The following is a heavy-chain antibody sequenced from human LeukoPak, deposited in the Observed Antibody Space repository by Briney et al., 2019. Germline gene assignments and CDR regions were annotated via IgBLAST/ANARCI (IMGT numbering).Heavy chain of an antibody. CDR2: SSSIGGRT. J-gene: IGHJ4*02. CDR3: AKEVIAVAASFDY. CDR1: GFTFSSHG. V-gene: IGHV3-23*01. D-gene: IGHD6-19*01. Sequence: PGGSLRLSCAASGFTFSSHGMNWVRQAPGKGLEWVSGSSSIGGRTYYADSVKGRFTVTRDNSRNTLHLQMNSLRAEDTAVYYCAKEVIAVAASFDYWGQGTLVTVSS.